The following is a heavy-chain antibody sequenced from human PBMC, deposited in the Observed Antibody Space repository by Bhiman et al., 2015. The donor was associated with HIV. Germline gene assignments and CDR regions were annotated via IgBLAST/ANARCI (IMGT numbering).Heavy chain of an antibody. J-gene: IGHJ4*02. CDR2: ISYDGSNE. CDR3: ANSRRDGYIDY. CDR1: GFTFSSYA. D-gene: IGHD5-24*01. V-gene: IGHV3-30-3*01. Sequence: QVQLVESGGGVVQPGRSLRLSCAASGFTFSSYAMHWVRQAPGKGLEWVAVISYDGSNEYYADSVKGRFTISRDNSKNTLYLQMNSLRAEDTAVYYCANSRRDGYIDYWGQGTLVTVSS.